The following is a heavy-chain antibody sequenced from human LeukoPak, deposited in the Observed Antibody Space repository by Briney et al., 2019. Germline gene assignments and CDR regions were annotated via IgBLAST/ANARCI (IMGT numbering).Heavy chain of an antibody. D-gene: IGHD1-26*01. Sequence: SETLSLTCTVSGGSISSYYWSWIRQPPGKGLEWIGYIYYSGSTNYNPSLKSRVTISVDTSKNQFSLKLSSVTAADTAVYYCARDQWEPLGYWGQGTLVTVSS. V-gene: IGHV4-59*12. CDR3: ARDQWEPLGY. CDR2: IYYSGST. J-gene: IGHJ4*02. CDR1: GGSISSYY.